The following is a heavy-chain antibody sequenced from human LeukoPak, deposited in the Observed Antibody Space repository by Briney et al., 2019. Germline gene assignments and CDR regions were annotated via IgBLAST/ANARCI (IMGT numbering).Heavy chain of an antibody. CDR2: INDSGST. CDR3: ARGLWFGESRPYYYDT. CDR1: GGSFSGYY. V-gene: IGHV4-34*01. Sequence: SETLSLTCAVYGGSFSGYYWSWLSQPPGKGLEWIGEINDSGSTNYNPSLKSRVTISVDTSMNQFSLKLSSVTAADTAEYYCARGLWFGESRPYYYDTRGQGDLVTVST. D-gene: IGHD3-10*01. J-gene: IGHJ4*02.